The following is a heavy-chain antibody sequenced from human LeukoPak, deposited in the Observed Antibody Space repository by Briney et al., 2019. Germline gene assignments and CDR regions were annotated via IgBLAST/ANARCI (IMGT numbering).Heavy chain of an antibody. D-gene: IGHD4-11*01. V-gene: IGHV4-4*07. Sequence: SETLSLTCTVSGGSISSYYWSWIRQPAGKGLEWIGRIYTSGSTNYNPSLKSRVTMSVDTSKNQFSLKLSSVTAADTAVYYCAREFEMTTVTRYYYYYMDVWGKGTTVTVSS. CDR1: GGSISSYY. CDR3: AREFEMTTVTRYYYYYMDV. CDR2: IYTSGST. J-gene: IGHJ6*03.